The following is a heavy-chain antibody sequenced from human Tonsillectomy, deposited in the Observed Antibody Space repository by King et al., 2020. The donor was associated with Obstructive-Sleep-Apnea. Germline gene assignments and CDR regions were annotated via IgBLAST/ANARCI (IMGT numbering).Heavy chain of an antibody. CDR3: ARDRVVAMISYYYYYGMDV. J-gene: IGHJ6*02. CDR1: GGTFSSYA. Sequence: QLVQSGAEVKKPGSSVKVSCKASGGTFSSYAISWVRQAPGQGLEWMGGIIPIFGTANYAQKFQGRVTITADESTSTAYMELSSLRSEDTAVYYCARDRVVAMISYYYYYGMDVWGQGTTVTVSS. D-gene: IGHD5-12*01. V-gene: IGHV1-69*01. CDR2: IIPIFGTA.